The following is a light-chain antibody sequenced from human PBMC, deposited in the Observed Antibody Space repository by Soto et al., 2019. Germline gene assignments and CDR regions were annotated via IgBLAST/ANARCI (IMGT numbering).Light chain of an antibody. CDR2: GAS. CDR3: QQYNNWPPFT. CDR1: QSVSSN. Sequence: EIVMTQSPATLSVSPGERATISCRASQSVSSNLAWYQQKPGQAPRLLIYGASIRATGIPARFSGSGSGTDLTRTNSSLQSKDLEVYYCQQYNNWPPFTFGPGNKVDIK. J-gene: IGKJ3*01. V-gene: IGKV3D-15*01.